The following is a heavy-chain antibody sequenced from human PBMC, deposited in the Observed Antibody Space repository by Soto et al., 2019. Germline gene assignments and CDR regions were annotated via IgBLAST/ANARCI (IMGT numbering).Heavy chain of an antibody. CDR2: IYYSGST. D-gene: IGHD2-15*01. V-gene: IGHV4-30-4*01. Sequence: QVQLQESGPGLVKPSQTLSLTCTVSGGSISSGDYYWSWIRQPPGKGLEWIGYIYYSGSTYYNPSLTSRVTISVDTSKNLFSLKLSSVTAAAAAVYYCARDSGRERCSGGSCYYDAFDIWGQGTMVTVSS. J-gene: IGHJ3*02. CDR1: GGSISSGDYY. CDR3: ARDSGRERCSGGSCYYDAFDI.